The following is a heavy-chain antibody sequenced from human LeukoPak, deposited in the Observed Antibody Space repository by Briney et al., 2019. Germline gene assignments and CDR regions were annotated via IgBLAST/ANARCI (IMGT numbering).Heavy chain of an antibody. CDR3: ASSWFYYGSGSYYFDS. CDR1: GYSISSDYY. Sequence: SETLSLTCTVSGYSISSDYYWGWIRQPPGKGLEWIGSIYHSGSTYYNPSLKSRVTISVDTSKNHFSLKLSSVTAADTAVYYCASSWFYYGSGSYYFDSWGQGTLVTVSS. V-gene: IGHV4-38-2*02. D-gene: IGHD3-10*01. J-gene: IGHJ4*02. CDR2: IYHSGST.